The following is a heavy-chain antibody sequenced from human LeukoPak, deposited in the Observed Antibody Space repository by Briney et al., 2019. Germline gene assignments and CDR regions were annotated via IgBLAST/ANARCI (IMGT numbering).Heavy chain of an antibody. CDR1: GFTFDDYA. V-gene: IGHV3-9*01. CDR3: AKGRTAASWAAFDI. D-gene: IGHD6-13*01. J-gene: IGHJ3*02. Sequence: GRSLRLSCAASGFTFDDYAMHWVRHAPGKGLEGVSGMSWNSGTIIYADSVKGRFTISRDNAKNSLYLQMNSLRGEDTALCYCAKGRTAASWAAFDIWGQGTMVTVSS. CDR2: MSWNSGTI.